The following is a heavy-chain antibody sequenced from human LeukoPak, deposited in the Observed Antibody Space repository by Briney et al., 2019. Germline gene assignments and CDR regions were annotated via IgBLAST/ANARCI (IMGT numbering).Heavy chain of an antibody. V-gene: IGHV4-61*02. CDR1: GGSISSGSYY. J-gene: IGHJ6*03. CDR3: ARGPYASGSYGRRGWVHYMDV. Sequence: SETLSLTCTVSGGSISSGSYYWSWIRQPAGKGLEWIGRIYTSGSTNYNPSLKSRVTISVDTSKNQFSLKLSSVTAADTAVYYCARGPYASGSYGRRGWVHYMDVWGKGTTVTISS. CDR2: IYTSGST. D-gene: IGHD3-10*01.